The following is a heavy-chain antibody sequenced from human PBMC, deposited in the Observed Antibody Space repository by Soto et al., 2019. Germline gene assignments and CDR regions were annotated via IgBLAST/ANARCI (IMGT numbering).Heavy chain of an antibody. CDR2: ISAGGSNT. Sequence: LRLSCAASGFTFSNYSMNWVRQAPGKGLEWDSAISAGGSNTDYADSVKGRFTISSDNSKNTLYLQMNSLRAEDTAVYYCAKEYSTSFDYWGQGTLVTVSS. CDR1: GFTFSNYS. CDR3: AKEYSTSFDY. V-gene: IGHV3-23*01. D-gene: IGHD6-6*01. J-gene: IGHJ4*02.